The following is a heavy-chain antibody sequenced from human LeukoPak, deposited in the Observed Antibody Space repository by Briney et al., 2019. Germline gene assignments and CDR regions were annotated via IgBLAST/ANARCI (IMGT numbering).Heavy chain of an antibody. CDR3: ARERAYGTQDYLDY. Sequence: GGSLRLSCAASKFIFGDYSMTWVRQAPGKGLEWISYISGSSGTTYYADSVRGRFTISRDNAKNSRFLQMNSLRVEDTAVYYCARERAYGTQDYLDYWGQGTRVTVSS. CDR1: KFIFGDYS. V-gene: IGHV3-48*01. D-gene: IGHD1-1*01. CDR2: ISGSSGTT. J-gene: IGHJ4*02.